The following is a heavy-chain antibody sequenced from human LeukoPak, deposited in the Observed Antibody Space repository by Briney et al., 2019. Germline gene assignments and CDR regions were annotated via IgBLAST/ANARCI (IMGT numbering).Heavy chain of an antibody. J-gene: IGHJ4*02. CDR1: GGSISSGDYY. V-gene: IGHV4-30-4*08. Sequence: SQTLSLTCTVSGGSISSGDYYWSWIRQPPGKGLEWIGYIYYSGSTYYNPSLKSRVTISVDTSKNQFSLKLSSVTAADTAVYYCARTTIFGVALDYWGQGTLVTVSS. CDR2: IYYSGST. CDR3: ARTTIFGVALDY. D-gene: IGHD3-3*01.